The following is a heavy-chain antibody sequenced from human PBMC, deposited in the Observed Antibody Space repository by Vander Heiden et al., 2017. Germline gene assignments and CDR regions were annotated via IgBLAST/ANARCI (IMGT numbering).Heavy chain of an antibody. CDR2: ISGSGGST. J-gene: IGHJ4*02. V-gene: IGHV3-23*01. CDR3: AKQVAIVGAYFDY. CDR1: GFTFSSYA. D-gene: IGHD1-26*01. Sequence: EVQLLESGGGLVQPGGSLRLSCAASGFTFSSYAMSWVRQAPVKGLEWVSAISGSGGSTYYADSVKGRFTISRDNSQSTLYLQLNSLRAEDTAVYYCAKQVAIVGAYFDYWGQGTLVTVSS.